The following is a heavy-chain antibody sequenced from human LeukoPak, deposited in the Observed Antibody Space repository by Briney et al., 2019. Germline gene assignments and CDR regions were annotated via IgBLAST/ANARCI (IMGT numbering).Heavy chain of an antibody. CDR3: ARDPADSSGYTR. Sequence: SETLSLTCTVSSGSISTSNYYWGWVRQPPGKALEWIGNIFYSGSTYYSPSLKSRVTISVDTSKNQFSLKLSSVTAADTAVYYCARDPADSSGYTRWGQGTLVTVSS. CDR2: IFYSGST. CDR1: SGSISTSNYY. D-gene: IGHD3-22*01. J-gene: IGHJ4*02. V-gene: IGHV4-39*07.